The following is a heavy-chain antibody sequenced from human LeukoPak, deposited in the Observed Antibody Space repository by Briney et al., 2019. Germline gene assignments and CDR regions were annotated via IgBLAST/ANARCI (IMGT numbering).Heavy chain of an antibody. CDR3: AKDMAGITGTNDY. CDR2: ISYDGSDK. D-gene: IGHD1-7*01. V-gene: IGHV3-30*18. J-gene: IGHJ4*02. CDR1: GFRFSTFG. Sequence: RAGGSLRLSCAASGFRFSTFGMHWVRQAPGKGLEWVAVISYDGSDKYYSDSVKGRFTVSRDNSKNMLYLQMNSLRAEDTALYYCAKDMAGITGTNDYWGQGTLVTVSS.